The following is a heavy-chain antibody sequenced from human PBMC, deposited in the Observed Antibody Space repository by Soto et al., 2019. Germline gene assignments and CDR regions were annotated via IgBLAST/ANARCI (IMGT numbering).Heavy chain of an antibody. V-gene: IGHV1-69*06. J-gene: IGHJ6*02. CDR3: ARCNYYGSGSYYLTHYYYYGMDV. Sequence: SVKVSFNAAGGTFSSYAIVWVRQAPGQGLEWMGGIIPIFGTANYAQKFQGRVTITADKSTSTAYMELSSLRSEDTAVYYCARCNYYGSGSYYLTHYYYYGMDVWGQGTTVNVSS. CDR1: GGTFSSYA. D-gene: IGHD3-10*01. CDR2: IIPIFGTA.